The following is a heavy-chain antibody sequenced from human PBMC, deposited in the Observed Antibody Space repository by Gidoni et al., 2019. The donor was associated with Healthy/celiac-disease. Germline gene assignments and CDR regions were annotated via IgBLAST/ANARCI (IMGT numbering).Heavy chain of an antibody. Sequence: QVQLVQSGAEVKKPGASVKVSCKASGYTFTGYYMHWVRQAPGQGLGWMGWINPNSGGTNYAQKFQGRVTMTRDTSISTAYMELSRLRSDDTAVYYCARGPGTTVTPWHYFDYWGQGTLVTVSS. V-gene: IGHV1-2*02. CDR1: GYTFTGYY. CDR2: INPNSGGT. D-gene: IGHD4-17*01. J-gene: IGHJ4*02. CDR3: ARGPGTTVTPWHYFDY.